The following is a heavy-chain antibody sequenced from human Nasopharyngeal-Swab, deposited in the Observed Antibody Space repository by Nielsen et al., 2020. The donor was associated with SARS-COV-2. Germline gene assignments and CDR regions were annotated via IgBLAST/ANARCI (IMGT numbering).Heavy chain of an antibody. CDR2: ISSSSSYI. CDR1: GFTFSSYS. J-gene: IGHJ4*02. Sequence: GESLKISCAASGFTFSSYSMNWVRQAPGKGLEWVSFISSSSSYIYYADSVKGRFTISRDNAKNSLYLQMNSLRAEDTAVYYCARGSYYYDSSGYYDYWGQGTLVTVSS. V-gene: IGHV3-21*01. CDR3: ARGSYYYDSSGYYDY. D-gene: IGHD3-22*01.